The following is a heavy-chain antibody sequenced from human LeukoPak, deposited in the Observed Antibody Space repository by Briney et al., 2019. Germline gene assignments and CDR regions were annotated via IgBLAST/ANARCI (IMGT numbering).Heavy chain of an antibody. CDR1: GYTFTGYY. V-gene: IGHV1-2*04. D-gene: IGHD3-10*01. Sequence: ASVKVSCKASGYTFTGYYMHWVRQAPGQGLEWMGWINPNSGGTNYAQKFQGWVTMTRDTSISTAYMELSRLRSDDTAVYYCAREAGGFGELLSDPLDYWGQGTLVTVSS. CDR3: AREAGGFGELLSDPLDY. J-gene: IGHJ4*02. CDR2: INPNSGGT.